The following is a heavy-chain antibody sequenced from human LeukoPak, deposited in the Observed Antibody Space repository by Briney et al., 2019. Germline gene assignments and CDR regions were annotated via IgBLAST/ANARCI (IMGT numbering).Heavy chain of an antibody. Sequence: GGSLRLSCAASGFTFSSYAMSWVRQAPGKGLEWVSAISGSGGSTYYADSVKGRFTISRDNAKNSLYLQMNSLRAEDTAVYYCARGVIVGAADYWGQGTLVTVSS. D-gene: IGHD1-26*01. CDR3: ARGVIVGAADY. CDR1: GFTFSSYA. J-gene: IGHJ4*02. CDR2: ISGSGGST. V-gene: IGHV3-23*01.